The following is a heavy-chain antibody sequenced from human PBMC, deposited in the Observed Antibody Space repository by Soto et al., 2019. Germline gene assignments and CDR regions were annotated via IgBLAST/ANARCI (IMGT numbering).Heavy chain of an antibody. CDR2: INHSGST. J-gene: IGHJ5*02. CDR3: ARAPPLRFLEWLAHRFDP. Sequence: QVQLQQWGAGLLKPSETLSLTCAVYGGSFSGYYWSWIRQPPGKGLEWIGEINHSGSTNYNPSLKSRVTISVDTSKNQFSLKLSSVTAADTAVYYCARAPPLRFLEWLAHRFDPWGQGTLVTVSS. D-gene: IGHD3-3*01. V-gene: IGHV4-34*01. CDR1: GGSFSGYY.